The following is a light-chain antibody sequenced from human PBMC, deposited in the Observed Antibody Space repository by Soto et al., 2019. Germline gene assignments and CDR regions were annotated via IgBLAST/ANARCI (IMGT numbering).Light chain of an antibody. J-gene: IGLJ3*02. CDR3: AAWDDSLNAWV. V-gene: IGLV1-44*01. Sequence: QSVLTQPTSASGTPGQRVTISCSGSISNIARNTVNWYQQLPGTAPKLLIYTNDQRPSGGPARFSASKSETSASLAISGLQSEDGADYYCAAWDDSLNAWVFGGGTKLTVL. CDR1: ISNIARNT. CDR2: TND.